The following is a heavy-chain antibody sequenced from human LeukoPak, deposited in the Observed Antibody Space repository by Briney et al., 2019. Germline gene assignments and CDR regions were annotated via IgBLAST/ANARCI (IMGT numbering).Heavy chain of an antibody. V-gene: IGHV3-7*01. J-gene: IGHJ4*02. D-gene: IGHD2-15*01. CDR3: ARGVYSIDY. CDR2: IREDGTEI. CDR1: GFTFSSHW. Sequence: GGSLRLSCAASGFTFSSHWMDWVRQAPGKGLEWVANIREDGTEIYYMDSVKGRFTISRDNAKNSLYLQMNSLRAEDTAVYYCARGVYSIDYWGQGTLVTVSS.